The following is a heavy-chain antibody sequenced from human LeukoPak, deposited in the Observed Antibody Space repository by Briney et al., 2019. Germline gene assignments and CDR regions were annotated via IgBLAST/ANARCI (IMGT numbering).Heavy chain of an antibody. CDR3: ARDSGSYTRLFDY. J-gene: IGHJ4*02. CDR1: GFTVSSNY. CDR2: ISSSSSTI. D-gene: IGHD1-26*01. Sequence: GGSLRLSCAASGFTVSSNYMSWVRQAPGKGLEWVSYISSSSSTIYYADSVKGRFTISRDNAKNSLYLQMNSLRAEDMAVYYCARDSGSYTRLFDYWGQGTLVTVSS. V-gene: IGHV3-48*01.